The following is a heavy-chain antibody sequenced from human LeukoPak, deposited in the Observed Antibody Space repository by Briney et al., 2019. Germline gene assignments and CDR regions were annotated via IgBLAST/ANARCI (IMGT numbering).Heavy chain of an antibody. CDR2: ISNSGST. CDR1: GGSISRHY. V-gene: IGHV4-59*08. D-gene: IGHD6-19*01. J-gene: IGHJ4*02. Sequence: SETLSLTCTVSGGSISRHYWSWIRQPPGEGLEWIGYISNSGSTTYNPSLKSRVTISVDTSKNQFSLKLRSVTAADTAVYYCARHLSSGWCGFDYWGQGTLVTVSS. CDR3: ARHLSSGWCGFDY.